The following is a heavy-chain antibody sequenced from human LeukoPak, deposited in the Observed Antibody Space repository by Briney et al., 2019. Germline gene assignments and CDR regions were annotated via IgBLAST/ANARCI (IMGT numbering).Heavy chain of an antibody. D-gene: IGHD3-22*01. V-gene: IGHV4-34*01. CDR3: ARGNTMIVVALDY. J-gene: IGHJ4*02. CDR1: GGSFANYY. CDR2: IDYSGYT. Sequence: PSETLSLTCAVYGGSFANYYWSWIRQPPGKGLAWIGEIDYSGYTNYNPSLKSRVTISVDKSKNQFSLKLSSVTAADTAVYYCARGNTMIVVALDYWGQGTLVTVSS.